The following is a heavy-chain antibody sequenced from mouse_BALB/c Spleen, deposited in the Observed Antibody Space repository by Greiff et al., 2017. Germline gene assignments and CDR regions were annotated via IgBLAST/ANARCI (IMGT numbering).Heavy chain of an antibody. CDR1: GDSITSGY. Sequence: EVKLMESGPSLVKPSQTLSLTCSVTGDSITSGYWNWIRKFPGNKLEYMGYISYSGSTYYNPSLKSRISITRDTSKNQYYLQLNSVTTEDTATYYCARGGDSSYYYGSSYEGFAYWGQGTLVTVSA. CDR2: ISYSGST. CDR3: ARGGDSSYYYGSSYEGFAY. V-gene: IGHV3-8*02. D-gene: IGHD1-1*01. J-gene: IGHJ3*01.